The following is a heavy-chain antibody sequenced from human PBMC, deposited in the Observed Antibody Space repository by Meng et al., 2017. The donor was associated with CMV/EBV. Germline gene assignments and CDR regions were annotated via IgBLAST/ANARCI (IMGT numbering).Heavy chain of an antibody. CDR1: GGSISSSSYY. Sequence: SETLSLTCTVSGGSISSSSYYWGWIRQPPGKGLEWIGSIYYSGSTYYNPSLKSRVTISVDTSKNQYSLKLSSVTAADTAVYYCARQEYYYSSGNQWGFDYWGQGTLVTVSS. J-gene: IGHJ4*02. CDR2: IYYSGST. CDR3: ARQEYYYSSGNQWGFDY. D-gene: IGHD3-10*01. V-gene: IGHV4-39*07.